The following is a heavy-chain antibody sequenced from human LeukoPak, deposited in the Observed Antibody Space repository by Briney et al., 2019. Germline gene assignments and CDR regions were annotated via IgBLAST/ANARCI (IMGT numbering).Heavy chain of an antibody. J-gene: IGHJ4*02. D-gene: IGHD3-16*02. CDR1: GGSFSGYY. Sequence: SETLSLTCAVYGGSFSGYYWSWIRQPPGKGPEWIGEINHSGSTNYNPSLKSRVTISVDTSKNQFSLKLSSVTAADTAVYYCARDVSWLSYYFDYWGQGTLVTVSS. CDR2: INHSGST. V-gene: IGHV4-34*01. CDR3: ARDVSWLSYYFDY.